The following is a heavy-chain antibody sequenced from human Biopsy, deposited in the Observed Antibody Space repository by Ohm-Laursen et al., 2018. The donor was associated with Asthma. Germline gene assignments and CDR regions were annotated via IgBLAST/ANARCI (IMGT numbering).Heavy chain of an antibody. D-gene: IGHD3-22*01. CDR3: ARAVDYTHYYGRNV. Sequence: ASVKVSCKTSGYTFNNAGINWVRQAPGQGLEWMGWLSDYNGNTEDAQKLQDRVTMITDTSTSTAYMELRSLRSDDTAVYFCARAVDYTHYYGRNVGGQGTTVTVS. CDR2: LSDYNGNT. V-gene: IGHV1-18*01. CDR1: GYTFNNAG. J-gene: IGHJ6*02.